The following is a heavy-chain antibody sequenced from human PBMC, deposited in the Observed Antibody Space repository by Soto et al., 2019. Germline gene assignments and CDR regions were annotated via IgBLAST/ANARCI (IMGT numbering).Heavy chain of an antibody. CDR2: IGTAGDT. CDR1: GFTFSSYD. D-gene: IGHD2-15*01. J-gene: IGHJ6*02. V-gene: IGHV3-13*01. Sequence: EVQLVESGGGLVQPGGSLRLSCAASGFTFSSYDMHWVRQATGKGLEWVSAIGTAGDTYYPGSVKGRFTISRENAKNSLYLQMNSLRAGDTAVYYCAREGCSGGSCYTYGMDVWGQGTTVTVSS. CDR3: AREGCSGGSCYTYGMDV.